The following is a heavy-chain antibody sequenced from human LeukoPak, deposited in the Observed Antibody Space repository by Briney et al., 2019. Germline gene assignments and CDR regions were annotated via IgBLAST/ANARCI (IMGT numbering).Heavy chain of an antibody. CDR1: GGSIRSYY. CDR2: IYYSGST. J-gene: IGHJ6*02. D-gene: IGHD2-8*02. Sequence: SETLSLTCTVSGGSIRSYYWSWTRQPPGKGLEWIGYIYYSGSTNYNPSLKSRVTISVDTSKNQFSLKLSSVTAADTAVYYCAARTGTSGGMDVWGQGTTVTVSS. V-gene: IGHV4-59*01. CDR3: AARTGTSGGMDV.